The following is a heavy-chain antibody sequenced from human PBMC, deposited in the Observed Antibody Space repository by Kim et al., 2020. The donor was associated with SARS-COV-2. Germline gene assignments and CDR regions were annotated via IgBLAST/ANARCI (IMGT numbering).Heavy chain of an antibody. V-gene: IGHV4-34*01. J-gene: IGHJ6*01. CDR2: INHSGST. D-gene: IGHD4-17*01. CDR3: ARSTTVTTFYYYYYGMDV. Sequence: SETLSLTCAVYGGSFSGYYWSWIRQPPGKGLEWIGEINHSGSTNYNPSLKSRVTISVDTAKNQFSLKLSSVTAADTAVDYCARSTTVTTFYYYYYGMDV. CDR1: GGSFSGYY.